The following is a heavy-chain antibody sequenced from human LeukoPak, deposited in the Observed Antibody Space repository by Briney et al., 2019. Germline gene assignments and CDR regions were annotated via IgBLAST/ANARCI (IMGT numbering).Heavy chain of an antibody. CDR2: MSGSSRST. Sequence: GGSLRLSCAASGFTFSSFTMSWVRQAPGKGLEWVSAMSGSSRSTYYADSVKGRFTISRDNSKNTLYLQMNSLRAEDTAVYYCATRIPRSDWGQGTLVTVSS. J-gene: IGHJ4*02. CDR1: GFTFSSFT. D-gene: IGHD2-2*02. V-gene: IGHV3-23*01. CDR3: ATRIPRSD.